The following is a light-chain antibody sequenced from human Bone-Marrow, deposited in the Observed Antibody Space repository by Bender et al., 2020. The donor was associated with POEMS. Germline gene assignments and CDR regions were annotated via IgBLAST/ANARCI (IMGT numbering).Light chain of an antibody. J-gene: IGLJ3*02. CDR2: NNS. CDR3: ATWDDSLNGWV. CDR1: SSKFGSYP. Sequence: QSVLTQPPSASGTPGQRVTISCSGSSSKFGSYPVNWYQQLPGAAPKLVTFNNSQRPSGFPDRFSGSNSGTSASLAISGLLSDDEADFYCATWDDSLNGWVFGGGTKLTVL. V-gene: IGLV1-44*01.